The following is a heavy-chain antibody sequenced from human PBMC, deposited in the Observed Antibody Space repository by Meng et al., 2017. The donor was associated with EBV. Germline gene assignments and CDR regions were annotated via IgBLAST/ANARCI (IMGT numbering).Heavy chain of an antibody. CDR3: ARDLSGRFDP. D-gene: IGHD1-26*01. CDR1: GFTFSGYG. CDR2: LPSDGDNT. J-gene: IGHJ5*02. Sequence: QVEVVGSGGCVVQPGRSLGLSCAASGFTFSGYGMFWVRQAPGKGPEWVAILPSDGDNTYYSDSVKGRFTISRDNSKKTLYLQMNSLRAEDTAVYYCARDLSGRFDPWGQGTLVTVSS. V-gene: IGHV3-30*03.